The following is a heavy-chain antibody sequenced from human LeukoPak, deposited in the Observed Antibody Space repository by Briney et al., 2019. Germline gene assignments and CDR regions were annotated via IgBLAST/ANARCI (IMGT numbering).Heavy chain of an antibody. J-gene: IGHJ4*02. V-gene: IGHV3-21*01. CDR1: GFIFSIYS. D-gene: IGHD6-13*01. CDR2: ISSSSIYI. Sequence: SGGSLRLSCAASGFIFSIYSMNWVRQAPGKGLEWVSSISSSSIYIYYADSVKGRFTISRDNSKNTLYLQMNSLRAEDTAVYYCARAILIAGYDYWGQGTLVTVSS. CDR3: ARAILIAGYDY.